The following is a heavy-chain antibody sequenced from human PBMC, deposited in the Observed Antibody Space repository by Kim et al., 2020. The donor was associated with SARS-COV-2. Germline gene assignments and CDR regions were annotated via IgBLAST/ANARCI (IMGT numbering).Heavy chain of an antibody. CDR1: GFSFSTYT. CDR2: ITGSGGRT. Sequence: GGSLRLSCAASGFSFSTYTMSWVRQAPGKGLEWVSAITGSGGRTYFADSVKGRFSVSRDNSKNTLYLQMNSLTYEDTAIYYCAREAENWPQLYFVDHWGR. CDR3: AREAENWPQLYFVDH. V-gene: IGHV3-23*01. J-gene: IGHJ2*01. D-gene: IGHD1-1*01.